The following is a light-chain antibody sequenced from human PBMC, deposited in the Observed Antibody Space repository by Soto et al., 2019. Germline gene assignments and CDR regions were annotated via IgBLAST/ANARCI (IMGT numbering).Light chain of an antibody. CDR2: GAS. CDR1: KSISSN. Sequence: EIVITHTPATLPVSPVERATLSCRAGKSISSNLAWYQLKPGQAPRLLIYGASTRATGIPARFSGSGSGTEFTLTIRSLQSEDFAVYYCQQYNNWPPITCGQGTRREIK. V-gene: IGKV3-15*01. J-gene: IGKJ5*01. CDR3: QQYNNWPPIT.